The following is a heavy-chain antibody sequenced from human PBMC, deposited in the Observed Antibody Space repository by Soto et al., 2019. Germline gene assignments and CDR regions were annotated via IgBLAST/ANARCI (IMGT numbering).Heavy chain of an antibody. V-gene: IGHV3-30*18. J-gene: IGHJ4*02. D-gene: IGHD3-22*01. CDR3: AKEYYYDSSGYFDL. CDR2: ISYDGSNK. Sequence: GGSLRLSCAASGFTFSSYGMHWVRQAPGKGLEWVAVISYDGSNKYYADSVKGRFTISRDNSKNTLYLQMKSLRAEDTAVYYCAKEYYYDSSGYFDLWGQGTLVTVSS. CDR1: GFTFSSYG.